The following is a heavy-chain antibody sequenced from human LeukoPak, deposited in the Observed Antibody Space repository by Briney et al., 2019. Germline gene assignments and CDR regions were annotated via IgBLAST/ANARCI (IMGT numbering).Heavy chain of an antibody. CDR3: ARAYYDSSGYSDAFDI. J-gene: IGHJ3*02. CDR2: MNPNSGNT. D-gene: IGHD3-22*01. CDR1: GYTFSNYE. Sequence: ASMKVSCKASGYTFSNYEINWVRQATGQGLEWMGWMNPNSGNTGYAQKFQGRVTMTRNTSISTAYMELSSLRSEDTAVYYCARAYYDSSGYSDAFDIWGQGTMVTVSS. V-gene: IGHV1-8*01.